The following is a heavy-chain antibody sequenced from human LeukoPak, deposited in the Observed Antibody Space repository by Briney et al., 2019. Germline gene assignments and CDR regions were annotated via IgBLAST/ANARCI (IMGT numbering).Heavy chain of an antibody. V-gene: IGHV4-59*01. CDR1: GGSISSYY. Sequence: SETLSLTCTVSGGSISSYYWSWIRQPPGKGLEWVGYIYYSGSTNYNTSLKSRVTISVDTSKNQFSLKLSSVTAADTAVYYCARSLYCSSTSCSTDYWGQGTLVTVSS. J-gene: IGHJ4*02. D-gene: IGHD2-2*01. CDR3: ARSLYCSSTSCSTDY. CDR2: IYYSGST.